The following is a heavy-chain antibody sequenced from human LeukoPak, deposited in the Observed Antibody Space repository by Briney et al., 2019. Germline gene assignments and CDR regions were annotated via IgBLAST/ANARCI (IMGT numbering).Heavy chain of an antibody. CDR2: IKQDGSEK. CDR1: GFTFGSFA. D-gene: IGHD6-13*01. J-gene: IGHJ6*04. CDR3: ARSGFGSALAAACLCMDV. Sequence: GGSLRLSCAASGFTFGSFAMQWVRQAPGKGLEWVANIKQDGSEKYYVDSVKGRFTISRDNAKNSLYLQMNSLRAEDTAVYYCARSGFGSALAAACLCMDVWGKGTTVTVSS. V-gene: IGHV3-7*01.